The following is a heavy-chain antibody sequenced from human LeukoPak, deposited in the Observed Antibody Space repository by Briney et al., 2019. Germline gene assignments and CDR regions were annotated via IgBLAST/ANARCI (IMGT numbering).Heavy chain of an antibody. J-gene: IGHJ6*02. CDR1: GYTLTELS. Sequence: ASVKVSCKVSGYTLTELSMHWVRQAPGKGLEWMGGFDPEDGETIYAQKFQGRVTMTEDTSTDTAYMELSSLRSEDTAVYYCATDSSGSYNYYYCGMDVWGQGTTVTVSS. D-gene: IGHD1-26*01. CDR3: ATDSSGSYNYYYCGMDV. V-gene: IGHV1-24*01. CDR2: FDPEDGET.